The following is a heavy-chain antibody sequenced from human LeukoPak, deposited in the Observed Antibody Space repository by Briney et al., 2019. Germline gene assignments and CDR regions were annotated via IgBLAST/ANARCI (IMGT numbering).Heavy chain of an antibody. CDR3: AKDMIVGAKGYYYYYGMDV. CDR2: ISSSSSYI. V-gene: IGHV3-21*04. CDR1: GFTFSSYS. D-gene: IGHD1-26*01. J-gene: IGHJ6*02. Sequence: GGSLRLSCAASGFTFSSYSMNWVRQAPGKGLEWVSSISSSSSYIYYADSVKGRFTISRDNAKNSLYLQMNSLRAEDTALYYCAKDMIVGAKGYYYYYGMDVWGQGTTVTVSS.